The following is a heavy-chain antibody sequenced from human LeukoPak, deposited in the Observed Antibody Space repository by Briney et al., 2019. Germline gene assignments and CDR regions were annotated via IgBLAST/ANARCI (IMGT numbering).Heavy chain of an antibody. CDR2: ISGSGGST. CDR3: AKSEGATHYYYYMDV. Sequence: GGSLRLSCAASGFTFSSYGMSWVRQAPGKGLEWVSAISGSGGSTYYADSVKGRFTISRDNSKNTLYLQMNSLRAEDTAVYYCAKSEGATHYYYYMDVWGKGTTVTISS. V-gene: IGHV3-23*01. CDR1: GFTFSSYG. D-gene: IGHD1-26*01. J-gene: IGHJ6*03.